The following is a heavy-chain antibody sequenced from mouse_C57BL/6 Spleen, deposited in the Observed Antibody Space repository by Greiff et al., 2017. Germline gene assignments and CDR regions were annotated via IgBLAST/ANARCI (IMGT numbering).Heavy chain of an antibody. J-gene: IGHJ4*01. V-gene: IGHV5-17*01. CDR3: AWNCGSGYVYYYAMDY. CDR1: GFTFSDYG. Sequence: EVKLVESGGGLVKPGASLKLSCAASGFTFSDYGMHWVRQAPEKGLEWVAYISSCSSNTYYADTVKGRFTISRDNAKNTLFLQMNSLRSEDTAMYYCAWNCGSGYVYYYAMDYWGQGTSVTVAS. CDR2: ISSCSSNT. D-gene: IGHD1-1*01.